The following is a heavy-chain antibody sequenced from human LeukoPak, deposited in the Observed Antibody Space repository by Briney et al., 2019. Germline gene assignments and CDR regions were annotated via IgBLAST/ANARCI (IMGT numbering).Heavy chain of an antibody. Sequence: PSETLSLTCTVSGGSIRTYYWSWIRQPAGKGLEWIGRIYTSGSTDYNPSLKGRVTMSVDTSKNQFSLKLSSVTAADTAVYYCARHYGTTGYFSSFFDRWGQGTLVTVSS. D-gene: IGHD3-22*01. CDR1: GGSIRTYY. V-gene: IGHV4-4*07. J-gene: IGHJ4*02. CDR3: ARHYGTTGYFSSFFDR. CDR2: IYTSGST.